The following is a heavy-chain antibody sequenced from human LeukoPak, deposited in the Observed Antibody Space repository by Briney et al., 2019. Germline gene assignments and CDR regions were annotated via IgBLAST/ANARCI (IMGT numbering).Heavy chain of an antibody. V-gene: IGHV1-18*01. Sequence: ASVKVSCKASGYTFTSYGISWVRQAPGQGLEWMGWISAYNGNTNYAQKLQGGVTMTTDTSTSTAYMELRSLRSDDTAVSYCASSYYYDSSVSRFDPWGQGTLVTVSS. J-gene: IGHJ5*02. CDR3: ASSYYYDSSVSRFDP. CDR1: GYTFTSYG. D-gene: IGHD3-22*01. CDR2: ISAYNGNT.